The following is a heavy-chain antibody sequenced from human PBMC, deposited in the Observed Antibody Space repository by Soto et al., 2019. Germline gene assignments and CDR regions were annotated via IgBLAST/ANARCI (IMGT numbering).Heavy chain of an antibody. J-gene: IGHJ4*02. CDR1: GGSISSRSFY. CDR2: IYYSGST. D-gene: IGHD2-2*01. V-gene: IGHV4-39*01. CDR3: ASRSSYCSPATCYEDYFDY. Sequence: QLQLQESGPGLVKPSETMSLTCTVSGGSISSRSFYLGWIRQPPGMGLEWIGSIYYSGSTDYDPSLKSRLSISVDTSKNQFSLRLTSVTAPDSAVYYCASRSSYCSPATCYEDYFDYWGQGILVTVSS.